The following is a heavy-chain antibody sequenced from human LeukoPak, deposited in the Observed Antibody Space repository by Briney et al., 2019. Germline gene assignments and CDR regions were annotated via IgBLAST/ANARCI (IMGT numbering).Heavy chain of an antibody. CDR1: GFTFSSYS. V-gene: IGHV3-21*04. D-gene: IGHD3-10*01. CDR2: ISSSSSYI. J-gene: IGHJ3*02. CDR3: AREGGNYGSGSYVALPYAFDI. Sequence: GGPLRLSCAASGFTFSSYSMNWVRQAPGKGLEWVSSISSSSSYIYYADSVKGRFTISRDNAKNSLYLQMNSLRAEDTAVYYCAREGGNYGSGSYVALPYAFDIWGQGTMVTVSS.